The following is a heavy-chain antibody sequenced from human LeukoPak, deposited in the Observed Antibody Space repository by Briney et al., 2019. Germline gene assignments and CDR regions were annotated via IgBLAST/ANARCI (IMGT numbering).Heavy chain of an antibody. CDR2: IWYDGSNK. V-gene: IGHV3-33*06. D-gene: IGHD3-22*01. CDR1: RFTFSSYG. CDR3: AKGPPRTHYYDSSGYSDYYYYMDV. Sequence: GRSLRLSCAASRFTFSSYGMHWVRQAPGKGLEWVAVIWYDGSNKYYADSVKGRFTISRDNSKNTLYLQMNSLRAEDKAVYYCAKGPPRTHYYDSSGYSDYYYYMDVWGKGTTVTVSS. J-gene: IGHJ6*03.